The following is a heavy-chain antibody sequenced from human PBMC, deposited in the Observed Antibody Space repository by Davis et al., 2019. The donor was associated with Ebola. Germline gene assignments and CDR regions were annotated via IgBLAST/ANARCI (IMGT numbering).Heavy chain of an antibody. V-gene: IGHV1-18*01. CDR1: GYTFSGYA. CDR3: ARDATTVTTIWFDP. D-gene: IGHD4-17*01. Sequence: AASVKVSCKPSGYTFSGYAISWVRQAPGQGLEWIGRINVYNGHTNYAQNFQGRVTVSTDTSTSRAYMELRSLRSDDTALYYCARDATTVTTIWFDPWGQGTLVTVSS. CDR2: INVYNGHT. J-gene: IGHJ5*02.